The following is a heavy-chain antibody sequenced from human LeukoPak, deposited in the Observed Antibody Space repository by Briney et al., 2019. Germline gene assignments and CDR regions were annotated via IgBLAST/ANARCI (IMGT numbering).Heavy chain of an antibody. CDR3: ARGEGGSGWYYFDY. J-gene: IGHJ4*02. V-gene: IGHV3-21*01. Sequence: PGRSLRLSCAASGFTFSSYAMHWVRQAPGKGLEWVSSITAYSSYIYYADSVKGRFTISRDNAKNSLSLQMNSLRAEDTAVYYCARGEGGSGWYYFDYWGQGALVTVSS. CDR2: ITAYSSYI. CDR1: GFTFSSYA. D-gene: IGHD6-19*01.